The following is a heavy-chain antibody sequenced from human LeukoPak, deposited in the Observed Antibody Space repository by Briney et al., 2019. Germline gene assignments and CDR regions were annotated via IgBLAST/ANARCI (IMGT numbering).Heavy chain of an antibody. D-gene: IGHD3-3*01. V-gene: IGHV3-23*01. J-gene: IGHJ4*02. CDR1: GFTFSSYA. Sequence: GGSLRLSCAASGFTFSSYAMSWVRQAPGKGLEWVSGISNGGRATYYADPVKGRFTISRDNSKSTLYLQMNSLRAEDAAVYYCAKDRLESWSGFYFGVFDYWGQGALVTVAS. CDR2: ISNGGRAT. CDR3: AKDRLESWSGFYFGVFDY.